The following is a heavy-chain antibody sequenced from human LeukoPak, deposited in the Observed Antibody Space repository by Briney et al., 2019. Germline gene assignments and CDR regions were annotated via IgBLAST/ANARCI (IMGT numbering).Heavy chain of an antibody. Sequence: GGSLRLSCAASGFTFSSYAMSWVRHVPGKGLEWVSAISGSGGSTYYADSVKGRFTVSRDNSKNTLYLQMNSLRAEDTAVYYCAKEVDYYDSSGYQQGAFDIWGQGTMVTVSS. J-gene: IGHJ3*02. V-gene: IGHV3-23*01. CDR2: ISGSGGST. D-gene: IGHD3-22*01. CDR3: AKEVDYYDSSGYQQGAFDI. CDR1: GFTFSSYA.